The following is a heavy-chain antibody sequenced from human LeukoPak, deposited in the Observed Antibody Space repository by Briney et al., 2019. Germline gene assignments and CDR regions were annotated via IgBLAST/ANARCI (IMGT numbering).Heavy chain of an antibody. D-gene: IGHD3-9*01. CDR3: ARAAYYDILTGYLYYFDY. V-gene: IGHV1-69*06. J-gene: IGHJ4*02. Sequence: AVKVSCKASGYTFTNYYMHWVRQAPGQGLEWVGGIIPLFGTANYAQKFQGRVTITADKSTSTAYMELSSLRSEDSAVYYCARAAYYDILTGYLYYFDYWGQGTLVTVSS. CDR2: IIPLFGTA. CDR1: GYTFTNYY.